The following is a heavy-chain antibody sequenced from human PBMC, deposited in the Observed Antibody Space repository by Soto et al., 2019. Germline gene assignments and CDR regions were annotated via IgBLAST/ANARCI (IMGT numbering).Heavy chain of an antibody. CDR3: ARDMEVASNYYYYGMDV. CDR1: GYTFPSYY. V-gene: IGHV1-46*01. Sequence: GASVKVSCKASGYTFPSYYMHWVRQAPGQPLEWMGIINPSGGSTSYAQKFQGRVTMTRDTSTSTVYMELSSLRSEDTAVYYCARDMEVASNYYYYGMDVWGQGTTVTVSS. CDR2: INPSGGST. D-gene: IGHD2-15*01. J-gene: IGHJ6*02.